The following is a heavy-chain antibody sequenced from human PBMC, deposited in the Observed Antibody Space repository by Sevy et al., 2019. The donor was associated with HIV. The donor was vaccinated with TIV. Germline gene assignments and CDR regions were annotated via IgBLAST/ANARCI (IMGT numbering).Heavy chain of an antibody. CDR1: GFSFSWYW. Sequence: GGSLRLSCAASGFSFSWYWMSWVRQTPEKGLEWVANIKQDGSEKNYVDSVKGRFTISRYNAKNSLYLQMNRLGVDDTALYYCATKCGSRPNDAFDTCGQGTMVTVSS. CDR3: ATKCGSRPNDAFDT. V-gene: IGHV3-7*01. D-gene: IGHD3-10*01. CDR2: IKQDGSEK. J-gene: IGHJ3*02.